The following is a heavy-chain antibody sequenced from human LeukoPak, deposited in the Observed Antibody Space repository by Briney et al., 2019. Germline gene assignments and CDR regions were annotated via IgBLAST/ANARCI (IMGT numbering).Heavy chain of an antibody. Sequence: GGSLRLSCAASGFTFSSYAMHWVRQAPGKGLEWVAVISYDGSNKYYADSVKGRFTISRDNSKNTLYLQMNSLRAEDTAVYYCASENRYFGVVAHGPFDYWGQGTLVTVSS. CDR3: ASENRYFGVVAHGPFDY. J-gene: IGHJ4*02. D-gene: IGHD3-3*01. V-gene: IGHV3-30-3*01. CDR1: GFTFSSYA. CDR2: ISYDGSNK.